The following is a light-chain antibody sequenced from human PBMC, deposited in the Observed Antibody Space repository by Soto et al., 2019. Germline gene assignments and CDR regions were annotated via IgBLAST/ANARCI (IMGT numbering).Light chain of an antibody. CDR3: QQYKNWPPLT. Sequence: EIVMTQSPATLSVSPGERVTLSCMASQSVSSNLAWYQQKPGQAPRLLIYGAFTRATGIPARFSGSGSGTEFTLTISSLQSEDFAVYYCQQYKNWPPLTFGGGTKVEIK. J-gene: IGKJ4*01. CDR1: QSVSSN. CDR2: GAF. V-gene: IGKV3-15*01.